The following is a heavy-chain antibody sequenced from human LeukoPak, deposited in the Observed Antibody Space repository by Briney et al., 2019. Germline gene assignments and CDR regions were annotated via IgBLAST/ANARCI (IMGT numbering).Heavy chain of an antibody. J-gene: IGHJ6*03. V-gene: IGHV4-4*09. CDR2: IYTSGST. CDR3: ARHENYYYYMDV. Sequence: SESLSLTGTVAGGSISSNYWGWIRQPPGKGLEWIGYIYTSGSTNYNPSLKSRVTISVDTSKNQFSLKLSSVTAADTAVYYCARHENYYYYMDVWGKGTTVTVSS. CDR1: GGSISSNY.